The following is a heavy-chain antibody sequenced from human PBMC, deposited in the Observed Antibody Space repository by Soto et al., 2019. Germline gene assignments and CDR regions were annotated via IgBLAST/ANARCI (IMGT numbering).Heavy chain of an antibody. CDR1: GFTFSNAW. D-gene: IGHD1-7*01. J-gene: IGHJ6*02. CDR3: TPGASAPIHNGNSYYGMDV. CDR2: IKSKTDGGTT. Sequence: PGGSLRLSCAASGFTFSNAWMSWVRQAPGKGLEWVGRIKSKTDGGTTDYAAPVKGRFTISRDDSKNTLYLQMNSLKTEDTAVYYCTPGASAPIHNGNSYYGMDVLSQGTAVT. V-gene: IGHV3-15*01.